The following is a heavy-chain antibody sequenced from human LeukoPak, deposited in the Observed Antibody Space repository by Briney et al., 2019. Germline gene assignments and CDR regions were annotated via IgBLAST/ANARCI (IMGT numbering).Heavy chain of an antibody. V-gene: IGHV4-30-2*01. CDR3: ARDVAAAGKYIDY. D-gene: IGHD6-13*01. CDR1: GGSISSGGYY. CDR2: IYHSGST. Sequence: KPSETLSLTCTVSGGSISSGGYYWSWIRQPPGKGLEWIGYIYHSGSTYYNPSLKSRVTISVDRSKNQFSLKLSSVTAADTAVYYCARDVAAAGKYIDYWGQGTLVTVSS. J-gene: IGHJ4*02.